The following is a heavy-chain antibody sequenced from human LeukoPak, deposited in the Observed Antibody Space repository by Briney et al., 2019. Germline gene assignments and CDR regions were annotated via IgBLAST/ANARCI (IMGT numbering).Heavy chain of an antibody. J-gene: IGHJ3*02. CDR3: ASEVAVTTSGDAFDI. CDR2: IYYSGST. CDR1: GGSISSYY. V-gene: IGHV4-59*01. D-gene: IGHD4-17*01. Sequence: SETLPLTCTVSGGSISSYYWSWIRQPPGKGLEWIGYIYYSGSTNYNPSLKSRVTISVNTSKNQFSLKLSSVTAADTAVYYCASEVAVTTSGDAFDIWGQGTMVTVSS.